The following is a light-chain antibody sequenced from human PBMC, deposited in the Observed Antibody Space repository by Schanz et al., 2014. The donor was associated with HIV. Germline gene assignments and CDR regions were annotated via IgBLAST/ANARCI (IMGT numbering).Light chain of an antibody. CDR1: QSVSIY. J-gene: IGKJ1*01. CDR3: HQRSSWPQT. V-gene: IGKV3-11*01. CDR2: DAS. Sequence: EIVMTQSPATLSVSPGERATLSCRASQSVSIYLAWYQQKPGQSPRLLIYDASNRATGIPARFSGSGSGTDFTLTISSLETEDFAVYFCHQRSSWPQTFGQGTKVEIK.